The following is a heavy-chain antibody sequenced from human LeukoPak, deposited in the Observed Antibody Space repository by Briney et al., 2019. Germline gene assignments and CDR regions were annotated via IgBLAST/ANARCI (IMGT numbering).Heavy chain of an antibody. CDR3: AKNGNSLQYYYMDV. V-gene: IGHV3-23*01. CDR2: ISGSGGST. D-gene: IGHD4-23*01. CDR1: GFTLSSYA. J-gene: IGHJ6*03. Sequence: GGSLRLSCAASGFTLSSYAMSWVRQAPGKGLEWVSAISGSGGSTYYADSVKGRFTITRDNSKNTLYLQMNSLRAEDTAVYYCAKNGNSLQYYYMDVWGKGTTVTVSS.